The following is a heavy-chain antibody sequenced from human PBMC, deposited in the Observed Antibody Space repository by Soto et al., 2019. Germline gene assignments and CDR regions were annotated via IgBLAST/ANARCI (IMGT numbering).Heavy chain of an antibody. CDR2: IIPIFGTT. V-gene: IGHV1-69*01. J-gene: IGHJ2*01. Sequence: QVQLVQSGAEVKKPGSSVNVSCKASGGTLNNYAISWVRQAPGQGLEWMGGIIPIFGTTNYAQKFKGRVTITADESTNTAYRGRSALASDDTAIYYCAGGGGFCGGDCYSPCFSDLWGRGTLVSVTS. D-gene: IGHD2-21*02. CDR1: GGTLNNYA. CDR3: AGGGGFCGGDCYSPCFSDL.